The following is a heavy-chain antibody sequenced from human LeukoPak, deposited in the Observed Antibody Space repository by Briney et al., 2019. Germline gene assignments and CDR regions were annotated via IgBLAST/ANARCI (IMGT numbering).Heavy chain of an antibody. CDR3: ARDLKRLTSGWITAAAGDY. Sequence: ASVKVSCKASGYTFTSYGISWVRQAPGQGLEWMGWISAYNGNTNYAQKLQGRVTMTTDTFTSTAYMELRSLRSDDTAVYYCARDLKRLTSGWITAAAGDYWGQGTLVTVSS. CDR2: ISAYNGNT. D-gene: IGHD6-19*01. J-gene: IGHJ4*02. V-gene: IGHV1-18*01. CDR1: GYTFTSYG.